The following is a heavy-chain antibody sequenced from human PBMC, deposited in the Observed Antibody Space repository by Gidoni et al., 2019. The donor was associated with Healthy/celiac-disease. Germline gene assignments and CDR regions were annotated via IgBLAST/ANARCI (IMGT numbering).Heavy chain of an antibody. CDR1: GGYISSSSYY. J-gene: IGHJ2*01. V-gene: IGHV4-39*01. Sequence: QLQLQESGPGLVKPSETLSLTCTVSGGYISSSSYYWGWIRQPPGKGLEWIGSIYYSGSTYYNPSLKSRVTISVDTSKNQFSLKLSSVTAADTAVYYCARNRVAVAGTGSYWYFDLWGRGTLVTVSS. CDR3: ARNRVAVAGTGSYWYFDL. D-gene: IGHD6-19*01. CDR2: IYYSGST.